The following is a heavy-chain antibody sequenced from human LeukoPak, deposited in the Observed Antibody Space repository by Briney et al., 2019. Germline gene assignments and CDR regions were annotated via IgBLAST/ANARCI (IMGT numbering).Heavy chain of an antibody. Sequence: SETLSLTCTVSGGSISSYYWSWIRQPAGKGLEWIVRVYVAGSPDYHPSLKSRVSISLDKSKNIFSLKLSSVTAADTAVFYCARHAGFGMALYHMDVWGKGTTVTVSS. V-gene: IGHV4-4*07. D-gene: IGHD3-9*01. CDR1: GGSISSYY. CDR2: VYVAGSP. J-gene: IGHJ6*03. CDR3: ARHAGFGMALYHMDV.